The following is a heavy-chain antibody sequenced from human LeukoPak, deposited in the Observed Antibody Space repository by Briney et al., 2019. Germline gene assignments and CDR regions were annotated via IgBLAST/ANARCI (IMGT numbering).Heavy chain of an antibody. CDR3: AKGMWGLTTFFDY. Sequence: GGSLRLSCAASGFTFDDYAMYWVRQAPGKGLEWVSGISWNSGSIGYADSVKGRFTISRDNAKNPLYLQMNSLRAEDTALYYCAKGMWGLTTFFDYWGQGTLVTVSS. J-gene: IGHJ4*02. CDR2: ISWNSGSI. V-gene: IGHV3-9*01. CDR1: GFTFDDYA. D-gene: IGHD2-21*01.